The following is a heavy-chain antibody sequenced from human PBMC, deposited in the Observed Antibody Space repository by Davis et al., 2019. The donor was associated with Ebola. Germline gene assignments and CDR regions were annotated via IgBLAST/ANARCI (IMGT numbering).Heavy chain of an antibody. V-gene: IGHV3-74*01. CDR1: GFTSSSYW. D-gene: IGHD3-3*01. CDR3: ARGHYDFWSGYTHYYYYGMDV. CDR2: INSDGSST. J-gene: IGHJ6*02. Sequence: GESLKISCAASGFTSSSYWMHWVRQAPGKGLVWVSRINSDGSSTSYADSVKGRFTISRDNAKNSLYLQMNSLRAEDTAVYYCARGHYDFWSGYTHYYYYGMDVWGQGTTVTVSS.